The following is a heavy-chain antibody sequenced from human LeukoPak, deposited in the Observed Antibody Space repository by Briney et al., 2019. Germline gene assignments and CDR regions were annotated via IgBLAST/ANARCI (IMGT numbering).Heavy chain of an antibody. V-gene: IGHV4-34*01. CDR3: ARATTYFWSGYYLGY. D-gene: IGHD3-3*01. Sequence: PSETLSLTCAVYGGSFSGYYWSWIRQPPGKGLEWIGEINHSGSTSYNPSLKSRVTISVDTSKNQFSLKLSSVTAADTAVYYCARATTYFWSGYYLGYWGQGTLVTVSS. CDR2: INHSGST. J-gene: IGHJ4*02. CDR1: GGSFSGYY.